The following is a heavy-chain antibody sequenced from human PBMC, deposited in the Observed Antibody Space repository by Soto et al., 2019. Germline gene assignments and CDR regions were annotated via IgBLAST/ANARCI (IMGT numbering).Heavy chain of an antibody. CDR2: ISGSGGST. CDR3: AKVGIYYDILTGYYYFDY. J-gene: IGHJ4*02. Sequence: GGSLRLSCAASGFTFSSYAMRWVRQAPGKGLEWVSAISGSGGSTYYADSVKGRFTISRDNSKNTLYLQMNSLRAEDTAVYYCAKVGIYYDILTGYYYFDYWGQGTLVTVSS. V-gene: IGHV3-23*01. D-gene: IGHD3-9*01. CDR1: GFTFSSYA.